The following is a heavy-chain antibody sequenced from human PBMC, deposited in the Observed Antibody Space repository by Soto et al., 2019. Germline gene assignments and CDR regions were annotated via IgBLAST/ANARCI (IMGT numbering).Heavy chain of an antibody. Sequence: SETLSLTCTVSGGSISSSSYYWGWISQPPGKGLEWIGSIYYSGSTYYNPSLKSRVTISVDTSKNQFSLKLSSVTAADTAVYYCARQTAAAGDGDFDYWGQGTLVTVSS. CDR3: ARQTAAAGDGDFDY. J-gene: IGHJ4*02. V-gene: IGHV4-39*01. CDR2: IYYSGST. D-gene: IGHD6-13*01. CDR1: GGSISSSSYY.